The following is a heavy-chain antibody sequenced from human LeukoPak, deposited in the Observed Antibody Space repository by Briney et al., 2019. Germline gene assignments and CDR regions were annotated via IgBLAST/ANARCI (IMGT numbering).Heavy chain of an antibody. CDR2: IYYSGST. CDR3: ARHSRDFWSGYLFDY. Sequence: SETLSLTCTVSGGSISSGDYYWSWIRQPPGKGLEWIGYIYYSGSTNYNPSLKSRVTISVDTSKNQFSLKLSSVTAADTAVYYCARHSRDFWSGYLFDYWGQGTLVTVSS. J-gene: IGHJ4*02. D-gene: IGHD3-3*01. V-gene: IGHV4-61*08. CDR1: GGSISSGDYY.